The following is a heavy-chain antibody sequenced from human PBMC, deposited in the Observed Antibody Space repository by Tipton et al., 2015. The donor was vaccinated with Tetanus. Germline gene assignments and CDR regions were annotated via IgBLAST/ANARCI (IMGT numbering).Heavy chain of an antibody. Sequence: LRLSCAVYGGSFSAYYWSWIRQSPGKGLEWIGEINHSGSTTYSPSFKSRVTISVDTPKNQFSLKLTSLTVADTAMYYCARGGSYSYGPRGFDLWGRGTLVTASS. CDR1: GGSFSAYY. D-gene: IGHD5-18*01. J-gene: IGHJ2*01. CDR3: ARGGSYSYGPRGFDL. V-gene: IGHV4-34*01. CDR2: INHSGST.